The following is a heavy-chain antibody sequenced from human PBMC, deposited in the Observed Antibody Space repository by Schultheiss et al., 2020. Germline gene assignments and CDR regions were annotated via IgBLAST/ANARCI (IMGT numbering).Heavy chain of an antibody. D-gene: IGHD3-22*01. V-gene: IGHV4-39*07. CDR2: IYYSGST. CDR1: GGSISSSSYY. CDR3: ARVSEGYYDSSGYFHY. Sequence: GSLRLSCTVSGGSISSSSYYWGWIRQPPGKGLEWIGSIYYSGSTYYNPSLKSRVTISVDTSKNQFSLSLSSVTASDTAVYYCARVSEGYYDSSGYFHYWGQGTLVTVSS. J-gene: IGHJ4*02.